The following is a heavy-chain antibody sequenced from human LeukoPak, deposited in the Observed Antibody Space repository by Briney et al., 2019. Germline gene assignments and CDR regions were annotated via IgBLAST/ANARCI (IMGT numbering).Heavy chain of an antibody. V-gene: IGHV4-59*01. CDR1: GASIRTFY. CDR2: ISYSGST. Sequence: SETLSLTCTVSGASIRTFYWTWIRQPPGKGLEWIAYISYSGSTTYNPSLKSRVTISVDTSKNHFSLKLSSVTAADTAVYYCARAGQGDFWSGLRYFDYWGQGTLVTVSS. D-gene: IGHD3-3*01. J-gene: IGHJ4*02. CDR3: ARAGQGDFWSGLRYFDY.